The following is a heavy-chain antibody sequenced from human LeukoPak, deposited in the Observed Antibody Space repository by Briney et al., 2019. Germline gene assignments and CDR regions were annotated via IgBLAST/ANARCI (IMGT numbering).Heavy chain of an antibody. Sequence: SETLSLTCTVSGGSISSYYWSWIRHPPGKGLAWIGYIYYSGSTNYNPSLKSRVTISVDTSKNQFSLKLSSVTAADTAVYYCARHTRTYYGSGRHNWFDPWGQGTLVTVSS. CDR2: IYYSGST. J-gene: IGHJ5*02. V-gene: IGHV4-59*08. CDR3: ARHTRTYYGSGRHNWFDP. D-gene: IGHD3-10*01. CDR1: GGSISSYY.